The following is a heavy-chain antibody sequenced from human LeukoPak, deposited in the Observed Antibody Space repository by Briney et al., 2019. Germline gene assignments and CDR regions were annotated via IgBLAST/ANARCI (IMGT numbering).Heavy chain of an antibody. D-gene: IGHD7-27*01. CDR3: GRDWFKTGDPAS. CDR2: IYSGGTT. CDR1: GFSVSNYY. J-gene: IGHJ4*02. Sequence: PGRSLRLSCEASGFSVSNYYMSWVRQAPGKGLECVSVIYSGGTTHYPDSVKGRFTISRDNSKNTLYLQMSNLRVEDTAVYYCGRDWFKTGDPASWGQGTLVIVSS. V-gene: IGHV3-66*01.